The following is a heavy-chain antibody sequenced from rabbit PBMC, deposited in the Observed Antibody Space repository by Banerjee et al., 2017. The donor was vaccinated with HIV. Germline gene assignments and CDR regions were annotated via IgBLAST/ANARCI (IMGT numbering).Heavy chain of an antibody. V-gene: IGHV1S45*01. Sequence: QEQLEESGGGLVKPEGSLTLTCKASGFDLSSYYYMCWVRQAPGKGLEWIACIGTGGGSTWYASWVNGRFTIAKTSSTTVTLQMTSLTAADTATYFCASSVGYNYASFGLWGPGTLVTVS. D-gene: IGHD6-1*01. CDR1: GFDLSSYYY. J-gene: IGHJ6*01. CDR3: ASSVGYNYASFGL. CDR2: IGTGGGST.